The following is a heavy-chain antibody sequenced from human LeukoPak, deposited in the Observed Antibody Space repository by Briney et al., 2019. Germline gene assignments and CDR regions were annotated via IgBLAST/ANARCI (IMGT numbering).Heavy chain of an antibody. D-gene: IGHD3-22*01. CDR2: ISSSGSTI. J-gene: IGHJ4*02. CDR3: ASAYSGYYGFDY. Sequence: PGGSLRLSCAASGFTFSSYEMNWVRQAPGKGLEWVSYISSSGSTIYYADSVKGRFTISRDNAKNSLYLQMNSLRAEDTAVYYCASAYSGYYGFDYWGQGTLVTVSS. CDR1: GFTFSSYE. V-gene: IGHV3-48*03.